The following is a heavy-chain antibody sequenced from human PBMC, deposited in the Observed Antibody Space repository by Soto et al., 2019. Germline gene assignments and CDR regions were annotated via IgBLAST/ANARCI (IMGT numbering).Heavy chain of an antibody. CDR2: ISGSGGTT. V-gene: IGHV3-23*01. Sequence: EVQLLESGGGLVQPGGSLRLSCAASGFTFSSYAMSWVLQAPGKGLEWVAAISGSGGTTYYADSVKGRFTFSRDNSKNPLYLQMNSLRAEDTAVYYCAKTANGWFSAFDIWGQGTMVTVSS. CDR1: GFTFSSYA. D-gene: IGHD6-19*01. J-gene: IGHJ3*02. CDR3: AKTANGWFSAFDI.